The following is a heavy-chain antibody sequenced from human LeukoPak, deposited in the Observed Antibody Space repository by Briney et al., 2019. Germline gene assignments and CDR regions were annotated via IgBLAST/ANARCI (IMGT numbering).Heavy chain of an antibody. D-gene: IGHD6-13*01. CDR2: IYYSGST. Sequence: SETLSLTCTVSGGSISSSSYYWGWIRQPPGTGLEWIGSIYYSGSTYYNPSLKSRVTISVDTSKNQFSLKLSSVTAADTAVYYCAKIAAAGTCWFDPWGQGTLVTVSS. CDR3: AKIAAAGTCWFDP. V-gene: IGHV4-39*07. J-gene: IGHJ5*02. CDR1: GGSISSSSYY.